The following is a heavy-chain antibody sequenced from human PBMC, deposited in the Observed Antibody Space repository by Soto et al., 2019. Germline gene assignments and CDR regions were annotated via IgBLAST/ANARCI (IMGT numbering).Heavy chain of an antibody. D-gene: IGHD6-6*01. Sequence: EASVKVSCKASGYTFSTYGITWVRQAPGQGLEWLGWISVSNGNTNYAQNLQGRLTMTTDTATSTAYMELRRLRSADTAVYYCARFRSSWFDPWGQGTLVTVSS. J-gene: IGHJ5*02. CDR1: GYTFSTYG. V-gene: IGHV1-18*01. CDR3: ARFRSSWFDP. CDR2: ISVSNGNT.